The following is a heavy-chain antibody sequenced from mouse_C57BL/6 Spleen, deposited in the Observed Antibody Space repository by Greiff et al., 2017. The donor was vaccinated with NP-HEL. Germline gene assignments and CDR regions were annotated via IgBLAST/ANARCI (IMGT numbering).Heavy chain of an antibody. V-gene: IGHV5-6*01. CDR3: ARHHYCGSSYGYFDV. J-gene: IGHJ1*03. CDR2: ISSGGSYT. CDR1: GFTFSSYG. D-gene: IGHD1-1*01. Sequence: EVHLVESGGDLVKPGGSLKLSCAASGFTFSSYGMSWVRQTPDKRLEWVATISSGGSYTYYPDSVKGRFTISRDNAKNTLYLQMSSLKSEDTAMYYCARHHYCGSSYGYFDVWGTGTTVTVSS.